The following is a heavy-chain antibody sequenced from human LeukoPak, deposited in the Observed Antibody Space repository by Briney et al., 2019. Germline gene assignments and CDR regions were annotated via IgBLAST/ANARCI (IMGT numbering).Heavy chain of an antibody. V-gene: IGHV4-34*01. J-gene: IGHJ3*02. CDR1: GGSFSGYY. D-gene: IGHD6-19*01. CDR2: INHSGST. CDR3: ARDGQWLPRRNAFDI. Sequence: SETLSLTCAVYGGSFSGYYWSWIRQPPGKGLEWIGEINHSGSTNYNPSLMSRVTISVDTSKNQFSLKLSSVTAADTAVYYCARDGQWLPRRNAFDIWGQGTMVTVSS.